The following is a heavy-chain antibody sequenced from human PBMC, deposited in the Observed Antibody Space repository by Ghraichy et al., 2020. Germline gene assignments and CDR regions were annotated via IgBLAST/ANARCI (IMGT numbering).Heavy chain of an antibody. V-gene: IGHV3-48*02. Sequence: GGSLRLSCAASGFTFSGYSMNWVRQAPGKGLEWVSYINSGSTIIYYADSVKGRFTISRDNAKNSLYLQMNSLRDEDTAVYYCARDGYDSSGYYIWGQGTLVTVSS. D-gene: IGHD3-22*01. CDR2: INSGSTII. J-gene: IGHJ4*02. CDR1: GFTFSGYS. CDR3: ARDGYDSSGYYI.